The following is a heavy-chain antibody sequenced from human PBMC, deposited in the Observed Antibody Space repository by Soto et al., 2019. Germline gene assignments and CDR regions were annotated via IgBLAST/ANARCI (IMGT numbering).Heavy chain of an antibody. V-gene: IGHV3-21*01. CDR3: ARGETRPQYYYMDV. CDR2: ISSSSSYI. D-gene: IGHD2-2*01. CDR1: GFTFSSYS. Sequence: GGSLRLSCAASGFTFSSYSMNWVRQAPGKGLEWVSSISSSSSYIYYADSVKGRFTISRDNAKNSLYLQMNSLRAEDTAVYYCARGETRPQYYYMDVWGKGTTVTVSS. J-gene: IGHJ6*03.